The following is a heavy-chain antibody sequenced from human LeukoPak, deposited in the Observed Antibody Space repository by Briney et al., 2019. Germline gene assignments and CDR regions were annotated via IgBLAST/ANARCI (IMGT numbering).Heavy chain of an antibody. CDR1: GFTFSSYS. Sequence: GGSLRLSCAASGFTFSSYSMTWVRQAPGKGLEWVSYITSSSSTIYYADSAKGRFTISRDNAKNSLYLQMSSLRAEDTAVYYCARDLEDYYDSSGFDYWGQGTLVTVSS. J-gene: IGHJ4*02. CDR3: ARDLEDYYDSSGFDY. CDR2: ITSSSSTI. D-gene: IGHD3-22*01. V-gene: IGHV3-48*04.